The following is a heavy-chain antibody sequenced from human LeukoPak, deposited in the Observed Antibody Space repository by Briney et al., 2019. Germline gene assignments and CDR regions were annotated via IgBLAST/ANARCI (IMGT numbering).Heavy chain of an antibody. CDR1: GFTFSSYA. CDR3: ARDSRYSSSGDMDV. D-gene: IGHD6-13*01. Sequence: QPGGSLRLSCAASGFTFSSYAMHWVRQAPGKGLEWVAVISYDGSNKYYADSVKGRFTISRDNSKNTLYLQMNSLRAEDTAVYYCARDSRYSSSGDMDVWGKGTTVTVSS. CDR2: ISYDGSNK. V-gene: IGHV3-30-3*01. J-gene: IGHJ6*03.